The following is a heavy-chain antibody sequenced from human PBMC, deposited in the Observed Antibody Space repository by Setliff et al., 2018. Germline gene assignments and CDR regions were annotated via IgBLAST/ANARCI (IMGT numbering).Heavy chain of an antibody. CDR3: AASRAYTGAVEEWSWPKTFDF. J-gene: IGHJ4*02. V-gene: IGHV4-4*07. D-gene: IGHD2-8*01. CDR1: GDSISNYY. Sequence: PSETLSLTCTVSGDSISNYYWNWIRQPAGKGLEWIGRIYVTESTKYNPSLKSRVTLSIDTSKNQFSLKLSSVTAADAALYYCAASRAYTGAVEEWSWPKTFDFWGQGPPVTV. CDR2: IYVTEST.